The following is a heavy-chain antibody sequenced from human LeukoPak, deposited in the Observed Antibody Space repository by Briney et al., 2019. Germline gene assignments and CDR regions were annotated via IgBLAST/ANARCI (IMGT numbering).Heavy chain of an antibody. CDR1: GFTFTSSA. CDR3: AADIGSSSWDY. V-gene: IGHV1-58*01. CDR2: IVVGSGNT. D-gene: IGHD6-13*01. Sequence: GTSVKVSSKASGFTFTSSAVQWVRQARGQRLEWIGWIVVGSGNTNYAQKFQERVTITRDMSTSTAYMELSSLRSEDTAVYYCAADIGSSSWDYWGQGTLVTVSS. J-gene: IGHJ4*02.